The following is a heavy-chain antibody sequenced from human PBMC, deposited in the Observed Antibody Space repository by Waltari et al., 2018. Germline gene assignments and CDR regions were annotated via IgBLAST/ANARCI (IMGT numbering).Heavy chain of an antibody. V-gene: IGHV1-46*01. CDR2: INPSGGST. J-gene: IGHJ6*02. D-gene: IGHD6-19*01. Sequence: QVQLVQSGAEVKKPGASVKVSCKASGYTFTSYYMHWVRQAPGQGLEWMGIINPSGGSTSYAQKFQGRVTMTRDTSTSTVYRELSSLRSEDTAVYYCARDPREHIAVAGTPPLGMDVWGQGTTVTVSS. CDR1: GYTFTSYY. CDR3: ARDPREHIAVAGTPPLGMDV.